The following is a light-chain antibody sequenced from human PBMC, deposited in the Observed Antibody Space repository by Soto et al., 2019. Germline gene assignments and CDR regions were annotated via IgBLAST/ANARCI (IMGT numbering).Light chain of an antibody. CDR1: SSDIGGYTY. V-gene: IGLV2-14*01. CDR3: SSYTTSSNDV. J-gene: IGLJ1*01. Sequence: QSVLTQPASVSGSPGQSITISCTGTSSDIGGYTYVSWYQQHPGKAPKLLIYEVSNRPSGVSNRFSGSKSDNTASLTISGLQAEDEADYYCSSYTTSSNDVFGNGTKVTV. CDR2: EVS.